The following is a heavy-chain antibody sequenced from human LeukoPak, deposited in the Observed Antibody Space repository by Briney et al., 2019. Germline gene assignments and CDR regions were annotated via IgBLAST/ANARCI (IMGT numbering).Heavy chain of an antibody. V-gene: IGHV3-23*01. CDR3: AKLSSEAATDY. CDR1: GFTFSSYP. Sequence: GVSLGLSCAASGFTFSSYPMIWVRQVPGKGLEWVSTLDATGAYTYYADSVRGRFTISRDNSKNTVWLQMNSLRAEDTAVYSCAKLSSEAATDYWGQGTLVTVSS. J-gene: IGHJ4*02. CDR2: LDATGAYT. D-gene: IGHD2-15*01.